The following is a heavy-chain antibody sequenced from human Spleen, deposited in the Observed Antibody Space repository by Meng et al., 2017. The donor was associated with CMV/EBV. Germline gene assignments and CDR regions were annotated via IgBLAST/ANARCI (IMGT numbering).Heavy chain of an antibody. V-gene: IGHV1-2*02. CDR1: GYTFTGYY. CDR2: INPNSGGT. CDR3: ARVGYSYGYGHFDY. D-gene: IGHD5-18*01. J-gene: IGHJ4*02. Sequence: ASVKVSCKASGYTFTGYYMHWMRQAPGQGLEWMGWINPNSGGTNYAQKFQGRVTMTRDTSISTAYMELSRLRSDDTAVYYCARVGYSYGYGHFDYWGQGTLVTVSS.